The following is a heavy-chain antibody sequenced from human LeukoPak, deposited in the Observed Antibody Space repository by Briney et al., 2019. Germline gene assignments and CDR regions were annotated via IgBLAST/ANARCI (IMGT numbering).Heavy chain of an antibody. CDR1: GFTVSSNY. CDR3: ARDLPYSGSYSYYGY. V-gene: IGHV3-66*01. D-gene: IGHD1-26*01. J-gene: IGHJ4*02. Sequence: GGSLRLSCAASGFTVSSNYMSWVRQAPGKGLEWVSVIYSGGSTYYADSVKGRFTISRDNSKNTLYLQMNSLRAEDTAVYYCARDLPYSGSYSYYGYWGQGTLVTVSS. CDR2: IYSGGST.